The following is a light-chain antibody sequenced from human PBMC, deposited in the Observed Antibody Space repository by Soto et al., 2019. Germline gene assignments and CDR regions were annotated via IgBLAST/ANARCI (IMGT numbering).Light chain of an antibody. V-gene: IGKV1-5*01. Sequence: DIQMTQSPSTLSASVGDRVTITCRASQTINNWLAWYQQKPGKAPELLIFDAFNLESGVPFRFSGSGFGTEFTLTISSLQPDDSATYYCQQYMTYSLTFGGGTKVEI. CDR2: DAF. CDR3: QQYMTYSLT. J-gene: IGKJ4*01. CDR1: QTINNW.